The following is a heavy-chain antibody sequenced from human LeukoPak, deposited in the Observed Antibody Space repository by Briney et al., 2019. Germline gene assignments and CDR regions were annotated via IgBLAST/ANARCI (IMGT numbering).Heavy chain of an antibody. V-gene: IGHV3-7*01. J-gene: IGHJ1*01. CDR2: INRDETDI. CDR3: ARGDGRGRSDGAT. Sequence: PGGSLRLSCSPSGFNFNSYMGWVRQAPEDGLEWVAIINRDETDIYYVDSVKGRFTISRDNAKSSLFLEMNSLRVEDTGVYCCARGDGRGRSDGATWGPGTLVTVSS. D-gene: IGHD6-19*01. CDR1: GFNFNSY.